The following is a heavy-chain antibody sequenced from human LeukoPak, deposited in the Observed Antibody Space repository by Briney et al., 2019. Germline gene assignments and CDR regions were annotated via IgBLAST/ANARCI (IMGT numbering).Heavy chain of an antibody. D-gene: IGHD6-13*01. CDR3: ARDGYSNTYYYYMDV. Sequence: SETLSLTCTVSGGSISSYYWSWIRQPPGKGLEWIGYIYYSGSTNYNPSLKGRVTISVDTSKNQFSLKLSSVTAADTAVYYCARDGYSNTYYYYMDVWGKGTTVTVSS. V-gene: IGHV4-59*01. J-gene: IGHJ6*03. CDR1: GGSISSYY. CDR2: IYYSGST.